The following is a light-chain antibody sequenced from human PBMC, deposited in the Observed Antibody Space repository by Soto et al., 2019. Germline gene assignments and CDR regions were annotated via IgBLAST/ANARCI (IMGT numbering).Light chain of an antibody. V-gene: IGLV1-44*01. CDR1: RPSIGSNH. J-gene: IGLJ1*01. CDR2: TNN. Sequence: QSVLTQPPSASGTPGQRVTISCSGSRPSIGSNHVYWYQQLPGMAPKLLIYTNNQRPSGVPDRFSASKSGISASLAISGLQSEDEADYSCAAWDDSLNGLVFGAGTKLTVL. CDR3: AAWDDSLNGLV.